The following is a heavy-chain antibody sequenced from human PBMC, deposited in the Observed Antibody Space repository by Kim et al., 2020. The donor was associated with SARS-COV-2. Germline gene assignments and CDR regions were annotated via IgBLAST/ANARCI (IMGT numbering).Heavy chain of an antibody. V-gene: IGHV3-30*02. Sequence: VKGRFTISRDDSKNTLYLQMNSLRAEDTAVYYCAKDSVQQLVNYYYGMDVWGQGTTVTVSS. D-gene: IGHD6-13*01. J-gene: IGHJ6*02. CDR3: AKDSVQQLVNYYYGMDV.